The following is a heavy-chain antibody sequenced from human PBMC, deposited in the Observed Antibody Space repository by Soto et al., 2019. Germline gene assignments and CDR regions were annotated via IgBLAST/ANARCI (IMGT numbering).Heavy chain of an antibody. CDR1: GGSISSGGYY. V-gene: IGHV4-31*03. CDR3: ASGAYYYDSSGYYYYYFDY. J-gene: IGHJ4*02. D-gene: IGHD3-22*01. Sequence: PSETLSLTCTVSGGSISSGGYYWSWIRQHPGKGLEWIGYIYYSGSTYYNPSLKSRVTISVDTSKNQFSLKLSSVTAADTAVYYCASGAYYYDSSGYYYYYFDYWGQGTLVT. CDR2: IYYSGST.